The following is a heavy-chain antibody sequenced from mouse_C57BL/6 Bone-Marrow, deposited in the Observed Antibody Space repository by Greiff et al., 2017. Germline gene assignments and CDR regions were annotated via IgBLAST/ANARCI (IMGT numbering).Heavy chain of an antibody. CDR3: ARWLLRHLDY. D-gene: IGHD2-3*01. CDR1: GYTFTGYW. CDR2: ILPGSGCT. Sequence: VQLQQSGAELMKPGASVKLSCKATGYTFTGYWIEWVKQRPGHGLEWIGEILPGSGCTNYNEKFKGKDTFTADTSSNTAYMQLSSLTTADSAIYDCARWLLRHLDYGGRGTTHTVSS. V-gene: IGHV1-9*01. J-gene: IGHJ2*01.